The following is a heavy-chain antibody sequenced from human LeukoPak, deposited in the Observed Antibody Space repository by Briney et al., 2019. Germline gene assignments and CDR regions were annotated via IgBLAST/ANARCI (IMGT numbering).Heavy chain of an antibody. CDR3: AREVDWSTDMDY. D-gene: IGHD3-9*01. V-gene: IGHV3-21*01. CDR2: ISSSSSYI. Sequence: PGGSLRLSCAASGFTFSSYSMNWVRQAPGKGLEWVSSISSSSSYIYYADSVKGRFTISRDNAKNSLYLQMNSLRAEDTAVYYCAREVDWSTDMDYCGQGTLVTVSS. CDR1: GFTFSSYS. J-gene: IGHJ4*02.